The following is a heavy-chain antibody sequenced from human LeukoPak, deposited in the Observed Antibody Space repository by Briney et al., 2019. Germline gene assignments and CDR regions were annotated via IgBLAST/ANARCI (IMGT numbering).Heavy chain of an antibody. Sequence: ASVKVSCRASGYTFTGYYMHWVRQAPGQGLEWMGWINPNSGGTNYAQKFQGRVTMTRDTSISTAYMELSRLRSDDTAVYYCARDGGSYYHVDYWGQGTLVTVSS. CDR1: GYTFTGYY. J-gene: IGHJ4*02. V-gene: IGHV1-2*02. CDR3: ARDGGSYYHVDY. CDR2: INPNSGGT. D-gene: IGHD1-26*01.